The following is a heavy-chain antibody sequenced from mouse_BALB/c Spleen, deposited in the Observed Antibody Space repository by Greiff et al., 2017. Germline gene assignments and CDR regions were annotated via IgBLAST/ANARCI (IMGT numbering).Heavy chain of an antibody. V-gene: IGHV1-7*01. Sequence: VQLVESGAELAKPGASVKMSCKASGYTFTSYWMHWVKQRPGQGLEWIGYINPSTGYTEYNQKFKDNATLTADKSSSTAYMQLSSLTSEDSAVYYCARNDSYFYYAMDYWGQGTSVTVSS. CDR1: GYTFTSYW. J-gene: IGHJ4*01. CDR2: INPSTGYT. CDR3: ARNDSYFYYAMDY. D-gene: IGHD2-3*01.